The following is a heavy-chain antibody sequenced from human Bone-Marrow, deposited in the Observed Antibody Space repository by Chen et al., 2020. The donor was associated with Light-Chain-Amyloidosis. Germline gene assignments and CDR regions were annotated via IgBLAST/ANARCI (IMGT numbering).Heavy chain of an antibody. D-gene: IGHD3-16*01. CDR1: GFTFSSAW. CDR2: IKGKTDGGRT. CDR3: QRYDRFGF. J-gene: IGHJ3*01. Sequence: DVQLVESGGGFVKPGGSLRLSCVASGFTFSSAWMNWFRQAPGKGLEWVGRIKGKTDGGRTDYAAPVRGGVVISSDDTTQTLYLELGSLRREETGFDYCQRYDRFGFWGQGTVVTVSS. V-gene: IGHV3-15*01.